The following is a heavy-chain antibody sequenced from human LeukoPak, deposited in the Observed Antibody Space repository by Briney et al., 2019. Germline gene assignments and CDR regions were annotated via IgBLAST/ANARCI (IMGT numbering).Heavy chain of an antibody. CDR1: GGSISSYY. D-gene: IGHD3-22*01. Sequence: NPSETLSLTCTASGGSISSYYWSWIRQPPGKGLEWIGYIYYSGSTNYNPSLKSRVTISVDTSKNQFSLKLSSVTAADTAVYYCAREPYDSSVSGFDYWGQGTLVTVSS. J-gene: IGHJ4*02. V-gene: IGHV4-59*01. CDR3: AREPYDSSVSGFDY. CDR2: IYYSGST.